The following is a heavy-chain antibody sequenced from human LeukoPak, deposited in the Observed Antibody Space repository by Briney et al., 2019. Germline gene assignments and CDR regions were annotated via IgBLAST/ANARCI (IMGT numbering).Heavy chain of an antibody. CDR3: ASRIGSSGSSKNDAFDI. V-gene: IGHV1-69*01. J-gene: IGHJ3*02. CDR1: GGTFSSYA. CDR2: IIPIFGTA. D-gene: IGHD3-22*01. Sequence: GASVKVSCKASGGTFSSYAISWVRQAPGQGLEWMGGIIPIFGTANYAQKFQGRVTITADESTSTAYMELSSLRSEDTAVYYCASRIGSSGSSKNDAFDIWGQGTMVTVSS.